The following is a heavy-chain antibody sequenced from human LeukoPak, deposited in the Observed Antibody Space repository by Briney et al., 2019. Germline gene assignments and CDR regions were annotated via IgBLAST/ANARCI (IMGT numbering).Heavy chain of an antibody. J-gene: IGHJ4*02. D-gene: IGHD3-16*01. CDR3: ARNIEWGTFDY. CDR1: GDSISTYY. V-gene: IGHV4-59*01. CDR2: ISYSGST. Sequence: PSETLSLTCTVSGDSISTYYWNWIRQPPGKGLEWIGNISYSGSTNYNPSLKSRVTTSLDTPKNQFSLRLSSVTTADTAVYYCARNIEWGTFDYWGQGTLVTVPS.